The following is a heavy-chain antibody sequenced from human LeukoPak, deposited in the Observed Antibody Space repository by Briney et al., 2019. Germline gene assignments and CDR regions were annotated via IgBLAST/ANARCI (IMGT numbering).Heavy chain of an antibody. D-gene: IGHD5-12*01. Sequence: GGSLRLSCAASGFTFSSYAMSWVRQAPGKGLEWVSAISGGGGSTYYADSVKGRFTISRDNSKNTLYLQMNSLRAEDTAVYYCATLRGYSGYDSPRFDYWGQGTLVTVSS. CDR1: GFTFSSYA. J-gene: IGHJ4*02. CDR2: ISGGGGST. V-gene: IGHV3-23*01. CDR3: ATLRGYSGYDSPRFDY.